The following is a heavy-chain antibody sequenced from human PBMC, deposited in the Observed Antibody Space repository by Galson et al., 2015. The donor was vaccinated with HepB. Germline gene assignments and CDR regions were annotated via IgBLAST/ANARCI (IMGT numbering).Heavy chain of an antibody. Sequence: SLRLSCAASGFSSSNVWINWVRQAPGKGLGWVGRIERQTEGGTTHYAAPVKGRFTISRDDSKNTVSLQMNSLRTEDTALYYCTTAGRALSDNDEWGQGTLVTVSS. V-gene: IGHV3-15*04. CDR2: IERQTEGGTT. CDR1: GFSSSNVW. J-gene: IGHJ4*02. CDR3: TTAGRALSDNDE.